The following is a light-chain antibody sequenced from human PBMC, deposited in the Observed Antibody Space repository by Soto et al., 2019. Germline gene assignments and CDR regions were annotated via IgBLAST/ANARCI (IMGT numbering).Light chain of an antibody. Sequence: EIVFKKFPSTVPGSEGERATXSCRASQSVSSYLVWYQQKPGQAPRLLIYDVSNRATGIPARFSGSGSGKDFTLSISSLEPEDFAVYYCQQRSQWPITFGHGTRLEIK. J-gene: IGKJ5*01. CDR1: QSVSSY. V-gene: IGKV3-11*01. CDR3: QQRSQWPIT. CDR2: DVS.